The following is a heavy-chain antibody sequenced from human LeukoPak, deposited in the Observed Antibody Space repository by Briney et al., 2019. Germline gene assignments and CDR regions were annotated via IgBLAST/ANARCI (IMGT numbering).Heavy chain of an antibody. CDR3: ANNGDSSDSHYFDY. CDR1: GFTFSSYG. V-gene: IGHV3-30*18. Sequence: GGSLRLSCAASGFTFSSYGMHWVRQAPGKGLEWVAVISYDGSNKYYADSVKGRFTISRDNSKNTLYLQMNSLRAEDTAVYYCANNGDSSDSHYFDYWGQGTLVTVSS. D-gene: IGHD3-22*01. J-gene: IGHJ4*02. CDR2: ISYDGSNK.